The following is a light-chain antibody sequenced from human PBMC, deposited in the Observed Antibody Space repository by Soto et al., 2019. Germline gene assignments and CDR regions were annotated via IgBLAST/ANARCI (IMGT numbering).Light chain of an antibody. CDR2: GVS. CDR3: QQSYNTPRT. CDR1: QSISRN. V-gene: IGKV1-39*01. Sequence: DIQMTQSPSSLSASVGDRVTITCRASQSISRNLNWYQQKPGTAPKLLMFGVSTLQSGVPSRFSGSGSGTDFTLTITSLQPEDFATYYCQQSYNTPRTFGQGTKVDIK. J-gene: IGKJ1*01.